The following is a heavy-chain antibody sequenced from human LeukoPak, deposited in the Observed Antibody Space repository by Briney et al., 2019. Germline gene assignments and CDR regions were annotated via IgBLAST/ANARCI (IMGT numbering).Heavy chain of an antibody. V-gene: IGHV3-7*02. CDR1: RFTFSRYR. CDR2: IKEDGSEK. D-gene: IGHD6-13*01. J-gene: IGHJ6*02. CDR3: SRHTSSWHAMDV. Sequence: PGGSLRLSCAASRFTFSRYRMRWVRQAPGKGVEWVATIKEDGSEKYYVDSVKGRFTISRDNAKSSLYLQMNSLRAEDTAVYYCSRHTSSWHAMDVWGQGTTVTVSS.